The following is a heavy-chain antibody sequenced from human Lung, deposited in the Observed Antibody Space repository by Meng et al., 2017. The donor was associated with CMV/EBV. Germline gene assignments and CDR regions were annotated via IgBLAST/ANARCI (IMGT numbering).Heavy chain of an antibody. CDR3: ARDSSGDSSPGDYYYYGMDV. CDR2: IIPILGIA. CDR1: VGTFSSYT. V-gene: IGHV1-69*04. Sequence: SXXVSXKASVGTFSSYTISWVRQAPGQGLEWMGRIIPILGIANYAQKFQGRVTITADKSTSTVYMELSSLRSEDTAVYYCARDSSGDSSPGDYYYYGMDVWXQGTTVTVSS. J-gene: IGHJ6*02. D-gene: IGHD3-22*01.